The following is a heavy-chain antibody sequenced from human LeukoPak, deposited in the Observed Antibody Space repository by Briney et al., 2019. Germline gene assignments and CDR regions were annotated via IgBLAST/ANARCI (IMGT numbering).Heavy chain of an antibody. CDR2: INWNGGST. V-gene: IGHV3-20*04. CDR3: ARKWASEITIFGVVIDY. CDR1: GFTFDDCG. J-gene: IGHJ4*02. Sequence: PGGSLRLSCAASGFTFDDCGMSWVRQAPGKGLEWVSGINWNGGSTGYADSVKGRFTISRDNAKNSLYLQMNSLRAEDTALYYCARKWASEITIFGVVIDYWGQGTLVTVSS. D-gene: IGHD3-3*01.